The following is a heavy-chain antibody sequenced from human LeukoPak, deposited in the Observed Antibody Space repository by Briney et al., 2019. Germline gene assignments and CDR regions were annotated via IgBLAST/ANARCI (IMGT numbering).Heavy chain of an antibody. D-gene: IGHD3-10*01. CDR3: AKDTARGVMGRLVDY. J-gene: IGHJ4*02. V-gene: IGHV3-43*02. Sequence: GGSLRLSCAASGFTFDDYAMHWVRQAPGKGLEWVSLISGDGGSTYYADSVKGRFTISRDNSKNSLYLQMNSLRTEDTALYYCAKDTARGVMGRLVDYWGQGTLVTVSS. CDR2: ISGDGGST. CDR1: GFTFDDYA.